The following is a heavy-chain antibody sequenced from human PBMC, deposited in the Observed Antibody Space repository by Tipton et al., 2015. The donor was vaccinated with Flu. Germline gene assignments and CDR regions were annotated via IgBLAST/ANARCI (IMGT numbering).Heavy chain of an antibody. V-gene: IGHV1-46*01. CDR1: GYTFTSYY. CDR2: INPSGGST. D-gene: IGHD1-26*01. Sequence: QLVQSGAEVKKPGASVKVSCKASGYTFTSYYMHWVRQAPGQGLEWMGIINPSGGSTSYAQKFQGRVTMTRDTSTSPVYMELSSLRSEDTAVYYCARDEVGATTMTWFDPWGQGTLVTVSS. J-gene: IGHJ5*02. CDR3: ARDEVGATTMTWFDP.